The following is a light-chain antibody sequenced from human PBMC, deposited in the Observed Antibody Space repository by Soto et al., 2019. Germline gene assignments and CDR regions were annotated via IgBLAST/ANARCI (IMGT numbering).Light chain of an antibody. CDR3: CSYTTSNTFV. CDR2: HVT. Sequence: SVLTQPTSVSGSLGQSITISCSGNSSDVGAYNYVSWYQQYPGKAPKLMIYHVTDRPSGVSNRFSGSKSGNTASLTISGLQAEDEADYYCCSYTTSNTFVFGTGTKVTVL. J-gene: IGLJ1*01. CDR1: SSDVGAYNY. V-gene: IGLV2-14*01.